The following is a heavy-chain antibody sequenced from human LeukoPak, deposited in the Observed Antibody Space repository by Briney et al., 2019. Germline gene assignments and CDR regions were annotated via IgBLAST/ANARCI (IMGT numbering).Heavy chain of an antibody. CDR1: GYSISSGYY. D-gene: IGHD3-10*01. CDR3: AKHYMGSSYNRGLDY. V-gene: IGHV4-38-2*02. J-gene: IGHJ4*02. Sequence: PSETLSLTCTVSGYSISSGYYWGWIRQSPGKGLEWIGSIYYSGYTYYNPSLESRVTISVDTSKNQFSLKLSSVTAADTAIYYCAKHYMGSSYNRGLDYWGQGTLVTVSS. CDR2: IYYSGYT.